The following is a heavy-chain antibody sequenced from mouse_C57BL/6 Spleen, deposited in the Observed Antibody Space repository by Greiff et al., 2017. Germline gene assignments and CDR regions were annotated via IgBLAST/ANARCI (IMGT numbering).Heavy chain of an antibody. CDR1: GYTFTSYW. CDR2: IEPSDSYT. Sequence: VQLQQPGAELVRPGTSVKLSCKASGYTFTSYWMHWVKQRPGQGLEWIGVIEPSDSYTNYNQKFKGKATLTVDTSPSTAYMQLSSLTSEDSAVYYCGRGRGYDGGYYAMDYGGQGTSVTVSS. D-gene: IGHD2-2*01. J-gene: IGHJ4*01. CDR3: GRGRGYDGGYYAMDY. V-gene: IGHV1-59*01.